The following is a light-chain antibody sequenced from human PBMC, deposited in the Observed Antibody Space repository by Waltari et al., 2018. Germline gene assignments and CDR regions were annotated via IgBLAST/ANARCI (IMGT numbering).Light chain of an antibody. Sequence: QSALTQPRSVSGSPGQSVTISCTGTSSDVGGYNYVSWYQQHPGKAPKLMIYDVSRRPSVVPERFSGSKSGNTASLTISGLQAEDEADCYCCSYAGSYTYVFGTGTKVTVL. CDR1: SSDVGGYNY. CDR2: DVS. CDR3: CSYAGSYTYV. J-gene: IGLJ1*01. V-gene: IGLV2-11*01.